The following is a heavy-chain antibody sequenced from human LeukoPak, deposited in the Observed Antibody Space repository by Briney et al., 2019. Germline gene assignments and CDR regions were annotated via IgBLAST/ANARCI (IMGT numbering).Heavy chain of an antibody. CDR1: SGSIRTTNW. D-gene: IGHD1-26*01. CDR3: TRESGAFSPFGF. CDR2: VHLSGAS. V-gene: IGHV4-4*02. Sequence: SETLSLTCAVSSGSIRTTNWWSWVRPPPGKGLEGIGEVHLSGASNYNPSLKSRVNMSIDKSKNQLSLELTSVTAADTAIYYCTRESGAFSPFGFWGQGTLVTVSS. J-gene: IGHJ4*02.